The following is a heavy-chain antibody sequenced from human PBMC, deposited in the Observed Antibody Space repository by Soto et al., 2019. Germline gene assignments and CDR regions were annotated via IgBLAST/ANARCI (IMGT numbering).Heavy chain of an antibody. J-gene: IGHJ4*02. CDR2: ISYDGSNK. Sequence: RGSLRLSCAASGFTFSSYGMRWVRQAPGKGLEWVAVISYDGSNKYYADSVKGRFTISRDNSKNTLYLQMNSLRAEDTAVYYCAKSGRGPIQLVYYSDYWGQGTLVTVSS. D-gene: IGHD5-18*01. CDR3: AKSGRGPIQLVYYSDY. CDR1: GFTFSSYG. V-gene: IGHV3-30*18.